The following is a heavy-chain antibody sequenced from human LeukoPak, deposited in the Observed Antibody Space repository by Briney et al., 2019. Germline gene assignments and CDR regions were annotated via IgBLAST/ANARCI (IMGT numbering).Heavy chain of an antibody. CDR2: IKSKTDGGTT. V-gene: IGHV3-15*01. J-gene: IGHJ6*03. D-gene: IGHD1-7*01. CDR1: GFTFSNAW. Sequence: PGGSLRLSCAASGFTFSNAWMSWVRQAPGKGLEWVGRIKSKTDGGTTDYAAPVKGRFTISRDDSKNTLYLQMNSLKTEDTAVYYCTTLENYPYYYYMDVWGKGTTVTVSS. CDR3: TTLENYPYYYYMDV.